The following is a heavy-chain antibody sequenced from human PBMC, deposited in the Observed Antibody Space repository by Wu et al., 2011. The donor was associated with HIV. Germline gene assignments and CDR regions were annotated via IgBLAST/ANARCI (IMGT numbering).Heavy chain of an antibody. CDR3: ARGENSSSWFQPEYYFDY. V-gene: IGHV1-69*06. CDR2: IIPIFGTA. D-gene: IGHD6-13*01. CDR1: GGTFSSYA. Sequence: PGSSVKVSCKASGGTFSSYAIIWVRQAPGQGLEWMGGIIPIFGTAKYAQKFQGRVTITADKSTSTAYMELNSLRSEDTAIYYCARGENSSSWFQPEYYFDYWGQGTLVTVSS. J-gene: IGHJ4*02.